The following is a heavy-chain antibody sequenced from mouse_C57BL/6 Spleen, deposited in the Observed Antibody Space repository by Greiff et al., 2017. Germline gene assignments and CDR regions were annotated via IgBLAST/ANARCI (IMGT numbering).Heavy chain of an antibody. D-gene: IGHD2-5*01. CDR1: GYTFTDYE. Sequence: QVQLQQSGAELVRPGASVTLSCKASGYTFTDYEMHWVKQTPVHGLEWIGAIDPETGGTAYNQKFKGKAILTADKSSSTAYMELRSLTSEDSAVXYCTRDYSNYVFAYWGQGTLVTVSA. J-gene: IGHJ3*01. V-gene: IGHV1-15*01. CDR3: TRDYSNYVFAY. CDR2: IDPETGGT.